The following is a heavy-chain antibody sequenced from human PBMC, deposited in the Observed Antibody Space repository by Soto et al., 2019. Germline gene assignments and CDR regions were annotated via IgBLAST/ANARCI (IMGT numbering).Heavy chain of an antibody. V-gene: IGHV3-74*01. Sequence: EVQLVESGGNLVLPGGSLRLSCAASGFTFSSYWMYWVRQAPGKGLVWVSRVNPDGSVTRYADSVKGRFTVSRDKAKNMLYLQMNNLRVEDTAIYYCAKDISSFPGSWGQGTLVTVSS. CDR1: GFTFSSYW. CDR2: VNPDGSVT. CDR3: AKDISSFPGS. J-gene: IGHJ4*02. D-gene: IGHD2-15*01.